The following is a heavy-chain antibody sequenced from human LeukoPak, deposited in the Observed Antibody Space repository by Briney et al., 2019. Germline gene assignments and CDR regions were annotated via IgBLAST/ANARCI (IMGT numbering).Heavy chain of an antibody. V-gene: IGHV3-23*01. CDR2: ISGSGDNT. J-gene: IGHJ4*02. D-gene: IGHD5/OR15-5a*01. CDR3: ARDPESSAFDL. CDR1: GFTFSGFA. Sequence: GGSLRLSCAASGFTFSGFAMSWVRRTPGKGLEWVSGISGSGDNTLYADSLKGRSTISRDNARESLYLEINSLRADDTAVYYCARDPESSAFDLWGQGALVTVSS.